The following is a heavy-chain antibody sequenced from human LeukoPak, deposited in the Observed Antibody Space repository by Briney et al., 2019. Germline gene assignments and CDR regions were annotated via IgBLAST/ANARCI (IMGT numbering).Heavy chain of an antibody. CDR2: IWNAGTNT. D-gene: IGHD3-16*01. CDR1: GFSFSTYG. V-gene: IGHV3-33*01. Sequence: GGSLRLSCAASGFSFSTYGMHWVRQAPGKGLEWVALIWNAGTNTYYADSVKDRFTISRDNSKNTLYLQMNSLRAEDTAVYYCAGDTPPGGDYYFDYWGQGTLVIVSS. J-gene: IGHJ4*02. CDR3: AGDTPPGGDYYFDY.